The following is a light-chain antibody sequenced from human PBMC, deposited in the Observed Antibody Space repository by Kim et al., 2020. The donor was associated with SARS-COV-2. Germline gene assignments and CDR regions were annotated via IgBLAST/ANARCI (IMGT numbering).Light chain of an antibody. CDR3: SSYTSSSTPLVV. V-gene: IGLV2-14*03. J-gene: IGLJ2*01. CDR1: SSDVGGYNY. Sequence: SFPLSCTGTSSDVGGYNYVSWYQQHPGKAPKLMIYDVSNRPSGVSNRFSGSKSGNTASLTISGLQAEDEADYYCSSYTSSSTPLVVFGGGTKVTVL. CDR2: DVS.